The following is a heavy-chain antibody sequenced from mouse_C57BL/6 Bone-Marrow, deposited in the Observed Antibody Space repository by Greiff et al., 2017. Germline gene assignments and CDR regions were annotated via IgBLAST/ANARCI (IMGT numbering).Heavy chain of an antibody. CDR3: ARGGIAAGEGDY. Sequence: EVQLQQSGPVLVKPGASVKMSCKASGYTFTDYYMNWVKQSHGKSLEWFGVISPYNGGTSYNQKFKGKATLTVAKSTSTAYMELNSLTSEDSAVYYCARGGIAAGEGDYWGKGTTLTVSS. CDR1: GYTFTDYY. V-gene: IGHV1-19*01. J-gene: IGHJ2*01. CDR2: ISPYNGGT.